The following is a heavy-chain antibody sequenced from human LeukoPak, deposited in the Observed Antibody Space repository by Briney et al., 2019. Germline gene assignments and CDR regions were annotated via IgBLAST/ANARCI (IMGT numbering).Heavy chain of an antibody. Sequence: PSETLSLTCTVSGVSMSSHYWSWIRQPAGKGLEWIGRIFASGRVNYSPSLMSRVTMSLDMSKNQVSLKLTSVTAADTAIYYCATGATSPIPGAATYTDFWGQGTLVTVSS. CDR2: IFASGRV. CDR3: ATGATSPIPGAATYTDF. J-gene: IGHJ4*02. V-gene: IGHV4-4*07. D-gene: IGHD1-26*01. CDR1: GVSMSSHY.